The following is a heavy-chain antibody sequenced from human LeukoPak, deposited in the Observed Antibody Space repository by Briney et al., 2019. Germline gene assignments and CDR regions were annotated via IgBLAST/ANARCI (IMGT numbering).Heavy chain of an antibody. CDR3: AKAPIAVAGFYYFDY. CDR2: IRYDGSNK. D-gene: IGHD6-19*01. V-gene: IGHV3-30*02. J-gene: IGHJ4*02. Sequence: GGSLRLSCAASGFTFSSYGMHWVRQAPGKGLEWVVIIRYDGSNKYYADSVKGRFTISRDNSKNTLYLQMNSLRAEDTAVYYCAKAPIAVAGFYYFDYWGQGTLVTVSS. CDR1: GFTFSSYG.